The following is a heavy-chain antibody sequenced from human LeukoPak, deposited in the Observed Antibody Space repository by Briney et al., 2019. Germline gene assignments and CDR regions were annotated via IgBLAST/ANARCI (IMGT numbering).Heavy chain of an antibody. V-gene: IGHV4-59*01. J-gene: IGHJ4*02. D-gene: IGHD3-16*01. CDR2: IYYSGST. CDR1: GGSISSYY. Sequence: SETLSLTCTVSGGSISSYYWSWIRQPPGKGLKWIGYIYYSGSTNYNPSLKSRVTISVDTSKNQFSLKLSSVTAADTAVYYCARAVDHSYGPRFLDYWGQGTLVAVSS. CDR3: ARAVDHSYGPRFLDY.